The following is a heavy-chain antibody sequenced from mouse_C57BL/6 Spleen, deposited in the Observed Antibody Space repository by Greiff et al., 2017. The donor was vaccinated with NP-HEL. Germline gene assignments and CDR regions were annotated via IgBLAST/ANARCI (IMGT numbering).Heavy chain of an antibody. J-gene: IGHJ2*01. Sequence: QVHVKQPGAELVKPGASVKLSCKASGYTFTSYWMQWVKQRPGQGLEWIGEIDPSDSYTNYNQKFKGKATLTVDTSSSTAYMQLSSLTSEDSAVYYCARSSQLGPNFDYWGQGTTLTVSS. CDR1: GYTFTSYW. CDR3: ARSSQLGPNFDY. V-gene: IGHV1-50*01. D-gene: IGHD4-1*02. CDR2: IDPSDSYT.